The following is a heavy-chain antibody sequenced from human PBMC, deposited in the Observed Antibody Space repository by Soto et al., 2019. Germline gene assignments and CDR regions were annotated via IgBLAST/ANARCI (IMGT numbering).Heavy chain of an antibody. V-gene: IGHV3-30-3*01. CDR3: ARYLDRGVGSYLWKFDL. Sequence: QEQLVESGGGVVQPGRSLRLSCAASGFALTPYAMHWVRQAPGKGLEWVEIISYDGSYRSYGDSVKGRFTISRDNSENMIYLQMETLRSEDTAVYYCARYLDRGVGSYLWKFDLWCRCTLVTVSS. J-gene: IGHJ2*01. D-gene: IGHD3-10*01. CDR2: ISYDGSYR. CDR1: GFALTPYA.